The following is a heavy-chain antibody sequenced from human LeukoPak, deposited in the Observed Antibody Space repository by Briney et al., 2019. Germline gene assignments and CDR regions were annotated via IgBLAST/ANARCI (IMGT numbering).Heavy chain of an antibody. CDR2: MNPNSGNT. J-gene: IGHJ6*02. D-gene: IGHD2-15*01. Sequence: GASVKVSCKASGYTFTSYDINWVRQATGQGLEWTGWMNPNSGNTGYAQKFQGRVTMTRNTSISTAYMELSSLRSEDTAVYYCARFSLSGSWLGVPNYYYYYGMDVWGQGTTVTVSS. CDR3: ARFSLSGSWLGVPNYYYYYGMDV. V-gene: IGHV1-8*01. CDR1: GYTFTSYD.